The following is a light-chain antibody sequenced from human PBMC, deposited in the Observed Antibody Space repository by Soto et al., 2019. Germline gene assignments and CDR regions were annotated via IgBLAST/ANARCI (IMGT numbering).Light chain of an antibody. V-gene: IGKV3-15*01. Sequence: EVVRTQSPATLSVSPGERATLSCRASQSVNSDLAWYQHRPGQAPRLLIYGASIRATGIPARFSGYGSGTDFTLIISSLQSEDFAVYYCQQYNSWPPLTFGGGTKVEI. CDR2: GAS. CDR1: QSVNSD. J-gene: IGKJ4*01. CDR3: QQYNSWPPLT.